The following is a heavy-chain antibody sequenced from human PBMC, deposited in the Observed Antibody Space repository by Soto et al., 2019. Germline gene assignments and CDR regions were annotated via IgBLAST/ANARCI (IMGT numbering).Heavy chain of an antibody. D-gene: IGHD2-2*01. V-gene: IGHV4-34*01. CDR3: AARPNCSSTSCYFFDY. CDR2: INHSGST. CDR1: GGSFSGYY. Sequence: SETLSLTCAVYGGSFSGYYWSWIRQPPGKGLEWVGEINHSGSTNYNPSLKSRVTISVDTSKNQFSLKLSSVTAADTAVYYCAARPNCSSTSCYFFDYWGQGTLVTVSS. J-gene: IGHJ4*02.